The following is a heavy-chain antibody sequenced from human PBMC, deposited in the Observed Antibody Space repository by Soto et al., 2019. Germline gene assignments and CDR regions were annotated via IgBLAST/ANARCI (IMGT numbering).Heavy chain of an antibody. CDR3: ARGGAYLTFDY. J-gene: IGHJ4*02. D-gene: IGHD2-2*02. CDR1: GFTFSSYS. V-gene: IGHV3-48*02. CDR2: ISSSSSTI. Sequence: EVQLVESGGGLVQPGGSLRLSCAASGFTFSSYSMNWVRQAPGKGLEWVSYISSSSSTIYYADSVKGRFTISRDNAKNSPYLQMNRLRDEDTAVYYCARGGAYLTFDYWGKGTLVTVPP.